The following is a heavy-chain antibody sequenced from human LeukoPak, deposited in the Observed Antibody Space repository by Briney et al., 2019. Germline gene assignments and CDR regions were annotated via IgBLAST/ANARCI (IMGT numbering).Heavy chain of an antibody. J-gene: IGHJ5*02. D-gene: IGHD6-13*01. CDR2: IYNSGST. CDR1: GYSISSGSYH. CDR3: ARAPGYSSSWPYNWFDP. V-gene: IGHV4-61*02. Sequence: SETLSLTCTVSGYSISSGSYHWSWIRQPAGKGLEWIGRIYNSGSTHYNPSLQSRVTISVDTSKNQFSLKLSSVTAADTAVYYCARAPGYSSSWPYNWFDPWGQGTLVTVSS.